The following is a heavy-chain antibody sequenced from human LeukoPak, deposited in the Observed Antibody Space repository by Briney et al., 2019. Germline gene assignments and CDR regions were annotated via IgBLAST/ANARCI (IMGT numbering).Heavy chain of an antibody. CDR1: GGSISRSSYY. CDR3: AREAVAGTTHFDY. CDR2: IYYSGSTYYNPSL. V-gene: IGHV4-39*07. Sequence: SETLSLTCTVSGGSISRSSYYWGWIRQPPGMGLEWIVSIYYSGSTYYNPSLYYNPSLKSRVTMSVDTSKNQFSLKLSSVTAADTAVYYCAREAVAGTTHFDYWGQGTLVTVSS. J-gene: IGHJ4*02. D-gene: IGHD6-19*01.